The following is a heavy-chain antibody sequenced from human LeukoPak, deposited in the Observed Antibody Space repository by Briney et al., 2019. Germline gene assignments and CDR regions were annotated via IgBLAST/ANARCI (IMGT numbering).Heavy chain of an antibody. CDR2: ISYDGSNK. CDR3: ARDPWRFGLYGMDV. CDR1: GFTFNSYA. Sequence: PGGSLRLSCAASGFTFNSYAMHWVRQAPGKGLEWVAVISYDGSNKYYADSVKGRFTISRDNSKNTLYLQMNSLRAEDTAVYYCARDPWRFGLYGMDVWGQGTTVTVSS. J-gene: IGHJ6*02. D-gene: IGHD3-10*01. V-gene: IGHV3-30-3*01.